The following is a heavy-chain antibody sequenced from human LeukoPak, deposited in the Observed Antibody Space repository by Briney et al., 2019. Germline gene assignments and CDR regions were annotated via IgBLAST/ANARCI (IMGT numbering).Heavy chain of an antibody. D-gene: IGHD6-13*01. CDR1: GFTFNIYA. V-gene: IGHV3-23*01. J-gene: IGHJ4*02. CDR2: LNEDGGYT. Sequence: PGGSLRLSCAASGFTFNIYAMSWVRQAPGKGLAWVSGLNEDGGYTYYADSVKGRFTISRDNSKNTLYLRMNSLRAEDTAIYYCAKDRIAAAAPQYYFDYWGQGTLVTVSS. CDR3: AKDRIAAAAPQYYFDY.